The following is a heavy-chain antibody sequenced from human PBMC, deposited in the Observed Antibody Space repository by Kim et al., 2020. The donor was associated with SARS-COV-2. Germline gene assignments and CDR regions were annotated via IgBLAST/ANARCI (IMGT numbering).Heavy chain of an antibody. Sequence: VKGRFTISRDNSKTSLYLQMNSLRTEDTALYYCAKGGIAAAGGYYYGMDVWGQGTTVTVSS. J-gene: IGHJ6*02. D-gene: IGHD6-13*01. V-gene: IGHV3-43*01. CDR3: AKGGIAAAGGYYYGMDV.